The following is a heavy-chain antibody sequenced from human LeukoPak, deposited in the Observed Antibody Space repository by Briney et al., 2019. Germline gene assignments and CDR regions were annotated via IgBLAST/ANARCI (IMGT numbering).Heavy chain of an antibody. CDR1: GGSISSYY. CDR2: ICYSGST. J-gene: IGHJ5*02. V-gene: IGHV4-59*01. Sequence: PSETLSLTCTVSGGSISSYYWSWIRQPPGKGLEWIGYICYSGSTNYNPSLKSRVTISVDTSKNQFSLKLSSVTAADTAVYYCARSQAPRFLEWSRGFDPWGQGTLVTVSS. CDR3: ARSQAPRFLEWSRGFDP. D-gene: IGHD3-3*01.